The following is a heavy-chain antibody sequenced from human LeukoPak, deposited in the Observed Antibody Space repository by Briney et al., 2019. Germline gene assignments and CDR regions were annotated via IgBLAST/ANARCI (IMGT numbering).Heavy chain of an antibody. D-gene: IGHD2-2*01. CDR2: IIPIFGTA. CDR3: ARPRSSTSPQYYYFDY. Sequence: ASVKVSRKASGGTFSSYAISWVRQAPGQGLEWMGGIIPIFGTANYAQKFQGRVTITADESTSTAYMELSSLRSEDTAVYYCARPRSSTSPQYYYFDYWGQGTLVTVSS. CDR1: GGTFSSYA. V-gene: IGHV1-69*13. J-gene: IGHJ4*02.